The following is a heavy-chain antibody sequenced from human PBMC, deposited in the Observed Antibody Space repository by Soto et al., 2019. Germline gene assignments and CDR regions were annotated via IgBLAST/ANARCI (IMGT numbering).Heavy chain of an antibody. CDR3: ASMGYHYGSGSYPLDY. Sequence: SETLSLTCTVSGDSISSYYWTWIRQPPGKGLEWIGFMYNSGSTHYNPSLKSRVTISLDTSKNQFSLNLRSVTAADTAVYYCASMGYHYGSGSYPLDYWGQGTLVTVSS. CDR2: MYNSGST. D-gene: IGHD3-10*01. J-gene: IGHJ4*02. V-gene: IGHV4-59*08. CDR1: GDSISSYY.